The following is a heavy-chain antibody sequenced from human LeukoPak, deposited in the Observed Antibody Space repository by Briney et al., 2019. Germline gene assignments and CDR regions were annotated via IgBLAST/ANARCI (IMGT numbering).Heavy chain of an antibody. CDR2: IWYGGSNK. Sequence: GRSLRLSCAASGFTFSSYGMHWVRQAPGKGLEWVAVIWYGGSNKYYADSVKGRFTISRDNSKNTLYLQMNSLRAEDTAVYYCAKGSDFWSGSPDYWGQGTLVTVSS. CDR1: GFTFSSYG. V-gene: IGHV3-30*18. CDR3: AKGSDFWSGSPDY. D-gene: IGHD3-3*01. J-gene: IGHJ4*02.